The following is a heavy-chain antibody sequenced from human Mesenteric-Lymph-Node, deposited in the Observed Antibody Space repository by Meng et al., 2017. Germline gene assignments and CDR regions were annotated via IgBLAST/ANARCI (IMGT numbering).Heavy chain of an antibody. CDR1: GFTFSSYS. Sequence: GESLKISCAASGFTFSSYSMNWVRQAPGKGLEWVSSISSSSSYIYYADSVKGRFTISRDNAKNSLYLQMNSLRADDTAVYYCATVGDGYIYESRGSWGQGTRVTVSS. J-gene: IGHJ4*02. CDR3: ATVGDGYIYESRGS. D-gene: IGHD5-18*01. CDR2: ISSSSSYI. V-gene: IGHV3-21*01.